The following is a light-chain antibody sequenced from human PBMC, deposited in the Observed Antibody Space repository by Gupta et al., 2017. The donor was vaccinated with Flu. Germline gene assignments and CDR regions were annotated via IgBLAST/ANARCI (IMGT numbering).Light chain of an antibody. CDR1: SGSIASSY. CDR3: QSYDSSSHGV. Sequence: NFMLTQPHSVSESPGKTVTISCTRSSGSIASSYVQWYQQRPGGSPTTVIYEDNQRPSGVPDRFSGSIDSSSNSASLTISGLKTEDEADYYCQSYDSSSHGVFGGGTKVTVL. J-gene: IGLJ2*01. CDR2: EDN. V-gene: IGLV6-57*01.